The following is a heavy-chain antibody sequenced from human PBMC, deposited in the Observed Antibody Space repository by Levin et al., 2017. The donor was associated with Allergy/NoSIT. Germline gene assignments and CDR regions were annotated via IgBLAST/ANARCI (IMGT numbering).Heavy chain of an antibody. J-gene: IGHJ6*03. CDR3: ARDQGDCSSTSCYVGYYYYYMDV. D-gene: IGHD2-2*01. Sequence: GESLKISCAASGFTFSSYWMSWVRQAPGKGLEWVANIKQDGSEKYYVDSVKGRFTISRDNAKNSLYLQMNSLRAEDTAVYYCARDQGDCSSTSCYVGYYYYYMDVWGKGTTVTVSS. V-gene: IGHV3-7*04. CDR2: IKQDGSEK. CDR1: GFTFSSYW.